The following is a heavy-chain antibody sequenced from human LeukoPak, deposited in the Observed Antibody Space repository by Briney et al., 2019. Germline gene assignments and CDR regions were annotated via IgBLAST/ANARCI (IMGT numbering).Heavy chain of an antibody. CDR2: ISGSGGST. CDR1: GFTFSSYA. Sequence: PGRSLRLSCAASGFTFSSYAMSWVRQAPGKGLEWVSAISGSGGSTYYADSVKGRFTISRDNSKNTLYLQMNSLRAEDTAVYYCATGPTCEDAGYFDYWGQGTLVTVSS. J-gene: IGHJ4*02. CDR3: ATGPTCEDAGYFDY. V-gene: IGHV3-23*01. D-gene: IGHD1-14*01.